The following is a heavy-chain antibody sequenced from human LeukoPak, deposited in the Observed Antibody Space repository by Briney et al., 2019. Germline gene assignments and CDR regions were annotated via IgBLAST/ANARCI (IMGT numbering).Heavy chain of an antibody. CDR2: ISFDGSDK. V-gene: IGHV3-30*18. Sequence: PGGSLRLSCAASGFTFSSYGMHWVRQAPGKGLQWVAVISFDGSDKHYADSVKGRFIISRDNSKNTLFLQMSNLRAEDTSVYYCAKESYGRSSFESWGRGTLVTVSS. D-gene: IGHD1-26*01. CDR1: GFTFSSYG. J-gene: IGHJ4*03. CDR3: AKESYGRSSFES.